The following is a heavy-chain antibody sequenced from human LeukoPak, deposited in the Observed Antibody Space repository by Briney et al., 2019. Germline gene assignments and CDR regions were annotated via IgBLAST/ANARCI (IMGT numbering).Heavy chain of an antibody. CDR3: ARVHDYVWGSYRYYYFDY. J-gene: IGHJ4*02. V-gene: IGHV4-34*01. CDR2: INHSGST. D-gene: IGHD3-16*02. Sequence: SETLSLTCAVYGGSFSGYYWSWIRQPPGKGLEWIGEINHSGSTNYNPSLKSRVTISVDTSKNQFSLKLSSVTAADTAVYYCARVHDYVWGSYRYYYFDYWGQGTLVTVSS. CDR1: GGSFSGYY.